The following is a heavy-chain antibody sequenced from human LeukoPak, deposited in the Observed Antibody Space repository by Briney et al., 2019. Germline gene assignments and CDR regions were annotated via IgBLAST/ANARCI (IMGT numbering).Heavy chain of an antibody. Sequence: GGSLRLSCAASGFTFSSYAMSWVRQAPGKGLEWVSAISGSGGSTYYADSVKGRFTISRDNSKNTLYLQMNSLRAEDTAVYYCARHELESITWDIWGQGTMVTVSS. V-gene: IGHV3-23*01. CDR3: ARHELESITWDI. D-gene: IGHD1-1*01. J-gene: IGHJ3*02. CDR2: ISGSGGST. CDR1: GFTFSSYA.